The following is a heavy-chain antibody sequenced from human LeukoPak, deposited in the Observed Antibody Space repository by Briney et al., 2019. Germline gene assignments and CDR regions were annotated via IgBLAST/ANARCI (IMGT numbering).Heavy chain of an antibody. D-gene: IGHD5-18*01. CDR3: AKALYSYGSPGYFDY. CDR1: GFAFSSYA. Sequence: PGGSLRLSCAASGFAFSSYAMNWVRQAPGKGLEWVAVISYDESNKYYADSLEGRFTISRDNSKNTLYLQMNSLRAEDTAVCYCAKALYSYGSPGYFDYWGQGTLVTVSS. J-gene: IGHJ4*02. V-gene: IGHV3-30-3*01. CDR2: ISYDESNK.